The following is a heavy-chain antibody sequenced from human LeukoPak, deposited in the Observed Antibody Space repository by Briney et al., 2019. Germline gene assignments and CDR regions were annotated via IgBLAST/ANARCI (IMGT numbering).Heavy chain of an antibody. Sequence: GGSLRLSCVASGFTFSASAMTWVRQAPGKGLQWVSTISNSGGNTYYANSVRGRFTISRDNSKNTLFLQLNSLRAEDTAVYYCAKASNTLDYWGQGTLVTVSS. CDR3: AKASNTLDY. CDR1: GFTFSASA. D-gene: IGHD2/OR15-2a*01. CDR2: ISNSGGNT. J-gene: IGHJ4*02. V-gene: IGHV3-23*01.